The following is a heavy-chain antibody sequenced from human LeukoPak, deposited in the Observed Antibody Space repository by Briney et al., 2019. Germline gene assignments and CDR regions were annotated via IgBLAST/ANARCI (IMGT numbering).Heavy chain of an antibody. V-gene: IGHV3-23*01. Sequence: PGGSLRLSCAASGFNFSSYAMSWVRQAPGKGLEWVSGIRTSGETFYADSVKGRFTISRDISKSTVYLQMSSLRAEDSAIYYCATLSYDVWTGINWFDPWGQGTLVTVSS. CDR2: IRTSGET. J-gene: IGHJ5*02. D-gene: IGHD3-3*01. CDR3: ATLSYDVWTGINWFDP. CDR1: GFNFSSYA.